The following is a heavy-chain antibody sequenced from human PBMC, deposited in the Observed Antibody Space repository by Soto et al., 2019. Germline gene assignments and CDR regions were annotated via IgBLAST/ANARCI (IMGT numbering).Heavy chain of an antibody. J-gene: IGHJ6*02. D-gene: IGHD5-18*01. V-gene: IGHV3-15*07. CDR1: GFTFSNAW. CDR2: IKNKTDGGTT. CDR3: TTRGYSYGYYYYYGMDV. Sequence: EAQLVESGGGLVKPGGSLRLSCAASGFTFSNAWMNWVCQAPGKGLEWVGRIKNKTDGGTTDYAAPVKGRFTISRDDSKNTLYLQMNSLKTADTAVYYCTTRGYSYGYYYYYGMDVWGQGTTVTVSS.